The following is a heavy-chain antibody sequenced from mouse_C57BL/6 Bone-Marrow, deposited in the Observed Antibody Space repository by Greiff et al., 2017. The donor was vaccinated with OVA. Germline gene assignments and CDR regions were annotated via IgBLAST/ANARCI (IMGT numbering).Heavy chain of an antibody. V-gene: IGHV1-64*01. D-gene: IGHD1-1*01. CDR3: ARSELTVVATEGYFDV. Sequence: QVQLQQPGAELVKPGASVKLSCKASGYTFTSYWMHWVKQRPGQGLEWIGMIHPNSGSTNYNEKFKSKATLTVDKSSSTAYMQLSSLTSEDSAVYYGARSELTVVATEGYFDVWGTGTTVTVSS. J-gene: IGHJ1*03. CDR1: GYTFTSYW. CDR2: IHPNSGST.